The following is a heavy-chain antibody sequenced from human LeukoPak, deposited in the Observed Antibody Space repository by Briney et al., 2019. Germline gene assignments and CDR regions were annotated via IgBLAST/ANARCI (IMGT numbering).Heavy chain of an antibody. Sequence: GRSLTLSCAASGFTFSRYAMHWVRQAPGKGLEWVAVISYDGSNKYYADSVKGRFTISRDNSKNTLYLQMNSLRAEDTAVYYCAYSSGYLDAFDIWGQGTMVTVSS. CDR1: GFTFSRYA. D-gene: IGHD3-3*01. CDR2: ISYDGSNK. V-gene: IGHV3-30-3*01. J-gene: IGHJ3*02. CDR3: AYSSGYLDAFDI.